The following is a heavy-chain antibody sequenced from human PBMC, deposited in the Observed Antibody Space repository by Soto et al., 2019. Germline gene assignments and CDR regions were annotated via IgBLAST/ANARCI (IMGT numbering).Heavy chain of an antibody. CDR2: IHSDGSST. CDR3: ARGSSAWRNGMEV. Sequence: GGSLRLSCAASGFSFSNYWMHWVRQGPGKGLVWVSRIHSDGSSTNYADSVKGRFTISRDNAKNTLYLQMNSLRVEDTAVYYCARGSSAWRNGMEVWGQGTTVSV. J-gene: IGHJ6*02. D-gene: IGHD2-2*01. CDR1: GFSFSNYW. V-gene: IGHV3-74*01.